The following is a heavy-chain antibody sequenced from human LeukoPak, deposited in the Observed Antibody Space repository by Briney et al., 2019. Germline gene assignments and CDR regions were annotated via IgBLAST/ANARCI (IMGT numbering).Heavy chain of an antibody. J-gene: IGHJ4*02. D-gene: IGHD7-27*01. CDR1: GGSISSYY. Sequence: PSETLSLTCTVSGGSISSYYWSWIRLPPGKGLEWIGYVYYTGSTEYNPSLRSRVTISLEMSKHQFSLNLTSVTAADTAVYYCASNTGTVFDYWGQGALVTVSS. V-gene: IGHV4-59*01. CDR3: ASNTGTVFDY. CDR2: VYYTGST.